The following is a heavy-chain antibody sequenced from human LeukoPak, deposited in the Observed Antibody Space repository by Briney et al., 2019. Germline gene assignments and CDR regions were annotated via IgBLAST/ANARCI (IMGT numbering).Heavy chain of an antibody. Sequence: ASVKVSCKTSGYTFTTHGICWGRQAPGQGLEWMGWISTSKGDTNYAQKFKGRLTMTTDTSTSTAYMELRSLSSDDTAVYYCARDWPTVITDYWGQGTLVTVSS. CDR1: GYTFTTHG. CDR2: ISTSKGDT. V-gene: IGHV1-18*01. D-gene: IGHD4-11*01. J-gene: IGHJ4*02. CDR3: ARDWPTVITDY.